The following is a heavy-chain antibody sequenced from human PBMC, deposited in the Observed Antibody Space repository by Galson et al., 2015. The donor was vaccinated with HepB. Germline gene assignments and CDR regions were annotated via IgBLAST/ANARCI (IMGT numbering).Heavy chain of an antibody. CDR2: INPNSGGT. V-gene: IGHV1-2*02. CDR3: ARDGCSSTSCPYYYYYMDV. D-gene: IGHD2-2*01. Sequence: SVKVSCKASGYTFTGYYMHWVRQAPGQGLEWMGWINPNSGGTNYAQKFQGRVTMTGDTSISTAYMELSRLRSDDTAVYYCARDGCSSTSCPYYYYYMDVWGKGTTVTVSS. J-gene: IGHJ6*03. CDR1: GYTFTGYY.